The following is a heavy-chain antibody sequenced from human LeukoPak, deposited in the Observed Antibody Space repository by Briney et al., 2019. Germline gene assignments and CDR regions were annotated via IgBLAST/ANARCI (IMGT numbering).Heavy chain of an antibody. Sequence: SVKVSCKASGFTFSTSAVQWVRQARGQRLEWIGWIVVGSGDTHYALKFQERVTITRDVSTNTAYMELSSLSSEDTAVYYCVAEGPHDFFDYWGQGTLVTVSS. V-gene: IGHV1-58*01. CDR2: IVVGSGDT. D-gene: IGHD3-3*01. CDR3: VAEGPHDFFDY. CDR1: GFTFSTSA. J-gene: IGHJ4*02.